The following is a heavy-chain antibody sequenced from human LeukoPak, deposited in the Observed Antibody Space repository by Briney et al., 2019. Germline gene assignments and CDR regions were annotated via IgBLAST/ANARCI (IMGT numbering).Heavy chain of an antibody. J-gene: IGHJ3*02. V-gene: IGHV4-30-4*08. CDR1: GGSISSGDYY. CDR3: AKDRASPRAFDI. D-gene: IGHD3-10*01. CDR2: IYYSGST. Sequence: PSETLSLTCTVSGGSISSGDYYWSWIRQPPGKGLEWIGYIYYSGSTYYNPSLKSRVTISVDTSKNQFSLKLSSVTARDTAVYYCAKDRASPRAFDIWGQGTIVTVSS.